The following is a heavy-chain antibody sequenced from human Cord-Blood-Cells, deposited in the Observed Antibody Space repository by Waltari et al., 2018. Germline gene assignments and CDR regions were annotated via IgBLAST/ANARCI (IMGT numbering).Heavy chain of an antibody. Sequence: QVQLVQSGAEVKKPGSSVKVSCKASGGTFSSYAISWVRQAPGQGLEWMGGIIRIFGTANYAQKFQGRVTITADEATSTAYMELSSLRSEDTAVYYCARSLNIVVVPAAKGIFDYWGQGTLVTVSS. J-gene: IGHJ4*02. CDR1: GGTFSSYA. CDR3: ARSLNIVVVPAAKGIFDY. CDR2: IIRIFGTA. V-gene: IGHV1-69*01. D-gene: IGHD2-2*01.